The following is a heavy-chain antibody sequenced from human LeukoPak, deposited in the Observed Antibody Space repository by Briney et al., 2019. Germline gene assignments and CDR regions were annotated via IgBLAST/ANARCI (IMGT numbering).Heavy chain of an antibody. D-gene: IGHD2-21*02. CDR1: GFTFSSYG. CDR3: AKAVGGVVVTAIFDY. Sequence: GGSLRLSCAASGFTFSSYGMHWVRQAPGKGLEWVAVIWYDGSNKYYADSVKGRFTISRDNSKNTLYLQMNSLRAEDTAVYYCAKAVGGVVVTAIFDYWGQGTLVTVSS. J-gene: IGHJ4*02. CDR2: IWYDGSNK. V-gene: IGHV3-33*06.